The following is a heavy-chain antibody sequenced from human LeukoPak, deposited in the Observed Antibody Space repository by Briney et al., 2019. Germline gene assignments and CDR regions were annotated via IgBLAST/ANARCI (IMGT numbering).Heavy chain of an antibody. CDR2: INPNSGGT. V-gene: IGHV1-2*02. CDR1: GYTFTGYY. D-gene: IGHD4-17*01. Sequence: ASVKVSCKASGYTFTGYYMHWLRQAPGQGLEWMGWINPNSGGTNYAQKFQGRVTMTRDTSINTAYMELSRLRSDDTAVYYCATERLRSLYCFDYWGQGTLVTVSS. CDR3: ATERLRSLYCFDY. J-gene: IGHJ4*02.